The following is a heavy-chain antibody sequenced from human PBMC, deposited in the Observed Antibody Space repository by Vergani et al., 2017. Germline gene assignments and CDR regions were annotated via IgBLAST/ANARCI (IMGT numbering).Heavy chain of an antibody. D-gene: IGHD6-19*01. V-gene: IGHV4-39*01. Sequence: QLQLQESGPGLVKPSETLSLTCIVSGGSISSSSYYWGWIRQPPGKGLEWIGSIYYSGSTYYNPSLKSRVTISVVTSKNQFSLKLSSVTAADTAVYYCARQRVQWLATYYFDYWGQGTLVTVSS. CDR3: ARQRVQWLATYYFDY. CDR1: GGSISSSSYY. CDR2: IYYSGST. J-gene: IGHJ4*02.